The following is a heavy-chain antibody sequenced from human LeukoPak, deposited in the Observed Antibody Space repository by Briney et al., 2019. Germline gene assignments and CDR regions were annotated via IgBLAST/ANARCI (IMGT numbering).Heavy chain of an antibody. V-gene: IGHV3-21*01. CDR3: ARDRRSSWYY. Sequence: GGSLRLSCAASGFTFSSYSMNWVRQAPGKGPEWVSSISSSSSYIYYADSVKGRFTISRDNAKNSLYLQMNSLRAEDTAVYYCARDRRSSWYYWGQGTLVTVSS. J-gene: IGHJ4*02. CDR2: ISSSSSYI. CDR1: GFTFSSYS. D-gene: IGHD6-13*01.